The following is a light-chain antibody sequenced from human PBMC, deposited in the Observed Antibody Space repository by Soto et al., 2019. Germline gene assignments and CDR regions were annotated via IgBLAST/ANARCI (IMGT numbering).Light chain of an antibody. CDR1: QSISNN. J-gene: IGKJ5*01. V-gene: IGKV3-15*01. CDR2: AAS. CDR3: QQYNEWPPFT. Sequence: IMMTQSPATLSVSPGERATLSCRASQSISNNLAWYQQKPGQAPRLVIYAASTRATGIPDRFSGSVSGTEFTLTISSLQSEDFAVYYCQQYNEWPPFTFGQGTRLEIK.